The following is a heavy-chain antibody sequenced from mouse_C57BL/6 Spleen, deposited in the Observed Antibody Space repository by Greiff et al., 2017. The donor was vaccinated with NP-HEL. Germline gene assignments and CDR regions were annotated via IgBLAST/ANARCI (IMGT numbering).Heavy chain of an antibody. CDR1: GYSFTSYY. J-gene: IGHJ3*01. CDR3: ARDGYDYDGGFAY. V-gene: IGHV1-66*01. Sequence: VQLQQSGPELVKPGASVKISCKASGYSFTSYYIHWVKQRPGQGLEWIGWIYPGSGNTKYNEKFKGKATLTADTSSSTAYMQLSSLTSEDSAVYYCARDGYDYDGGFAYWGQGTLVTVSA. D-gene: IGHD2-4*01. CDR2: IYPGSGNT.